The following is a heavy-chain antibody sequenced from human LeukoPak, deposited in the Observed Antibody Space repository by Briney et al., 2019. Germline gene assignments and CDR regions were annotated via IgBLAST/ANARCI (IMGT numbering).Heavy chain of an antibody. CDR2: IYHSGST. Sequence: SETLSLTCAVSGGSISSSNWWSWVRQPPGKGLEWIGEIYHSGSTNYNPSLKSRVTISVDKSKNQFSLKLSSVTAADTAVYYCARAPIMVRGVISTKFDYWGQGTLVTVSS. CDR3: ARAPIMVRGVISTKFDY. J-gene: IGHJ4*02. D-gene: IGHD3-10*01. CDR1: GGSISSSNW. V-gene: IGHV4-4*02.